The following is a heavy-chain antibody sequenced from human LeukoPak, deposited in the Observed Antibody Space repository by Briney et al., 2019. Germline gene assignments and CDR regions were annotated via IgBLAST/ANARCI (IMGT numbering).Heavy chain of an antibody. CDR3: ARGSGTSWFDY. CDR2: INPRSGGT. V-gene: IGHV1-2*02. CDR1: GYTFTANY. J-gene: IGHJ4*02. Sequence: ASVKVSCKASGYTFTANYMHWVRQAPGQGLEWMGWINPRSGGTNYGEKFRGRVTMTRDTSITTAYMELSSLRFDDTAVYYCARGSGTSWFDYWGQGTLVTVYS. D-gene: IGHD2-2*01.